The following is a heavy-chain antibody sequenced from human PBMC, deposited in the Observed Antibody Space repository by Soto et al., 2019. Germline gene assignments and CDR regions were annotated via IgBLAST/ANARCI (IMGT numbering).Heavy chain of an antibody. CDR3: AKHDVLVVITRGPFDY. V-gene: IGHV3-23*01. J-gene: IGHJ4*02. D-gene: IGHD3-22*01. CDR2: ISGSGGST. CDR1: GFTFSSYA. Sequence: PGGSLRLSCAASGFTFSSYAMSWVRQAPGKGLEWVSAISGSGGSTYYADSVKGRFTISRDNSKNTLYLQMNSLRAEDTAVYYCAKHDVLVVITRGPFDYWGQGTLVTV.